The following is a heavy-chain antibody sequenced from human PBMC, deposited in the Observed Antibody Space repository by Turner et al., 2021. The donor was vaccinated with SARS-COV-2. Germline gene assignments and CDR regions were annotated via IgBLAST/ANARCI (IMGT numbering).Heavy chain of an antibody. CDR2: LSGTGSST. J-gene: IGHJ4*02. D-gene: IGHD2-8*02. V-gene: IGHV3-23*01. CDR3: AKGGTGNYGVSDY. CDR1: GFSFSSYA. Sequence: VQLLESGGDLIQPGGSLTLSCDASGFSFSSYAMNWVRQAPGKGLEWISALSGTGSSTFYADSVGGRFTSSRDNYKTTIYLQMNSLRVDDTAIYYCAKGGTGNYGVSDYWGQGTLVTVSA.